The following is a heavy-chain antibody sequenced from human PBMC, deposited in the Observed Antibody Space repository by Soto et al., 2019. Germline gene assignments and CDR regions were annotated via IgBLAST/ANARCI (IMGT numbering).Heavy chain of an antibody. CDR3: ARRPLVRGIIPYYFDS. CDR2: IYYSGSA. CDR1: GGSINNSSFY. V-gene: IGHV4-39*01. J-gene: IGHJ4*02. D-gene: IGHD3-10*01. Sequence: QLQLQESGPGLVKPSETLSLTCTVSGGSINNSSFYWGWVRQPPGKRLEWIGSIYYSGSAYYNPSLTSRLPISVETSRNQFSLNLSSVTAVDTAVYFCARRPLVRGIIPYYFDSWGQGTLVTVSS.